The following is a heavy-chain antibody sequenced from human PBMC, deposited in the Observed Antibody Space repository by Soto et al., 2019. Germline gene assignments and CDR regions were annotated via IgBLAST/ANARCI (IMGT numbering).Heavy chain of an antibody. CDR1: GGSFSGYY. J-gene: IGHJ4*02. CDR2: INHSGST. D-gene: IGHD6-19*01. Sequence: SETLSLTCAVYGGSFSGYYWSWIRQPPGKGLEWIGEINHSGSTNYNPSLKSRVTISVDTSKNQFSLKLSSVTAADTAVYYCARPKRSGWYVFFDYWGQGTLVTVSS. V-gene: IGHV4-34*01. CDR3: ARPKRSGWYVFFDY.